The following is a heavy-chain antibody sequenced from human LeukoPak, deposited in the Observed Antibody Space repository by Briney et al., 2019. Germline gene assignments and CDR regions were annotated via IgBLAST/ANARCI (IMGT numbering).Heavy chain of an antibody. J-gene: IGHJ4*02. CDR2: INPSGGST. CDR1: GYTFASYD. D-gene: IGHD3-10*01. V-gene: IGHV1-46*01. CDR3: ARDLYYGSGSYRWPNY. Sequence: ASGKVSCKASGYTFASYDMHWVRQAPGQGLEWMGIINPSGGSTSYAQKFQGRVTMTRDTSTSTVYMERSSLRSEDPAVYYCARDLYYGSGSYRWPNYWGQGTLVTVSS.